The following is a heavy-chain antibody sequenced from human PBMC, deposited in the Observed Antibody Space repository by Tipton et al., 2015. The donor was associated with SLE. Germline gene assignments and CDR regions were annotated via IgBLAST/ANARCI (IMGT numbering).Heavy chain of an antibody. D-gene: IGHD5-12*01. CDR1: GYSISSGYY. J-gene: IGHJ6*03. CDR2: IYHSGGT. Sequence: TLSLTCAVSGYSISSGYYWGWIQQPPGKGLEWIGSIYHSGGTNYNPSLRSRVTISIDKSKKQFSLKLSSVTAADTAVYYCARVVGGYDSYYYYMDVWGKGTTVTVSS. CDR3: ARVVGGYDSYYYYMDV. V-gene: IGHV4-38-2*01.